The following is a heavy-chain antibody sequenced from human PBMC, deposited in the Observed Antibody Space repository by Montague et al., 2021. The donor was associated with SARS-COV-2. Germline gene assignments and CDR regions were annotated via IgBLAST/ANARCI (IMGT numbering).Heavy chain of an antibody. Sequence: ETLSLTCTVSGYSISSGYYWGWIRQPPGKGLEWIGSIYHSGSTYYNPSLKSRVTISVDTSKNQFSLKLSSVTAADTAVYCCARDCYDYGSGSYQRWFDPWGQGTLVTVSS. CDR2: IYHSGST. V-gene: IGHV4-38-2*02. D-gene: IGHD3-10*01. CDR3: ARDCYDYGSGSYQRWFDP. J-gene: IGHJ5*02. CDR1: GYSISSGYY.